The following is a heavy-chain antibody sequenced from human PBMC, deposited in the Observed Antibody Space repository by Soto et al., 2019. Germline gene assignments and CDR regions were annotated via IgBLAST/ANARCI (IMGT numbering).Heavy chain of an antibody. CDR2: IYYSGST. CDR3: ARGQYSTNEEDAFDI. J-gene: IGHJ3*02. Sequence: QVQLQESGPGLVKPSQTLSLTCTVSGGSISSGGYYWSWIRQHPGKGLEWIGYIYYSGSTYYNPSLKSRVTISVDTSKNQFSLKLSSVTAADTAVYYCARGQYSTNEEDAFDIWGQGTMVTVSS. V-gene: IGHV4-31*03. D-gene: IGHD6-6*01. CDR1: GGSISSGGYY.